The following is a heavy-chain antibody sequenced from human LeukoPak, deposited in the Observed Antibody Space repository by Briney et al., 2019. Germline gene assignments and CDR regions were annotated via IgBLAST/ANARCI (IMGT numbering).Heavy chain of an antibody. CDR2: ITGSGTTR. Sequence: PGGSLRLSCAASGFTFSTYYMSWIRQAPGKGLEWLSYITGSGTTRDYADSVKGRFTISRDNAKNSLYLQMNSLRAEDTAVYYCARENYDSSGSDGPFGYWGQGTLVTVSS. CDR1: GFTFSTYY. J-gene: IGHJ4*02. CDR3: ARENYDSSGSDGPFGY. D-gene: IGHD3-22*01. V-gene: IGHV3-11*04.